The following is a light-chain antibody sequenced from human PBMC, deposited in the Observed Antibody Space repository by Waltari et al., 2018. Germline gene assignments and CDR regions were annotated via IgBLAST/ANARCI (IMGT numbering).Light chain of an antibody. J-gene: IGKJ1*01. CDR2: KAS. Sequence: DIQMTQSPSTLSASVGDRVTITCRASQSISSWLAWYQQKPGKAPKLLIYKASSSESGVPARFSGSGYGTEFTLTISSLQPDDFATYYGQQYNSYPWTFGQGTKVEIK. V-gene: IGKV1-5*03. CDR3: QQYNSYPWT. CDR1: QSISSW.